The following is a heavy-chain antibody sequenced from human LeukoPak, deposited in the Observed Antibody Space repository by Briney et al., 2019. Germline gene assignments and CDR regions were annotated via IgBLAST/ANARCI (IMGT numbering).Heavy chain of an antibody. V-gene: IGHV3-23*01. Sequence: GGSLRLSCAASGFSFSSYAMSWVRQAPGKGLEWVSAIRGSGGSTYYADSVKGRFTISRDNSKNTLYLQMNSLRAEDTAVYYCAKDLYSSSWYRQFDYWGQGTLVTVSS. J-gene: IGHJ4*02. CDR2: IRGSGGST. CDR1: GFSFSSYA. D-gene: IGHD6-13*01. CDR3: AKDLYSSSWYRQFDY.